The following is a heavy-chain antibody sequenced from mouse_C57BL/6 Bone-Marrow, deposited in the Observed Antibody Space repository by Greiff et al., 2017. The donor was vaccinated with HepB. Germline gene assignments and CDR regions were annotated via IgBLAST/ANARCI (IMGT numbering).Heavy chain of an antibody. V-gene: IGHV1-66*01. D-gene: IGHD1-1*01. CDR1: GYSFTSYY. J-gene: IGHJ4*01. CDR3: ARGNYGNYAMDD. Sequence: VRLVESGPELVKPGASVKISCKASGYSFTSYYIHWVKQRPGQGLEWIGWIYPGSGNTKYNEKFKGKATLTADTSSSTAYMQLSSLTSEDSAVYYCARGNYGNYAMDDWGQGTSVTVSS. CDR2: IYPGSGNT.